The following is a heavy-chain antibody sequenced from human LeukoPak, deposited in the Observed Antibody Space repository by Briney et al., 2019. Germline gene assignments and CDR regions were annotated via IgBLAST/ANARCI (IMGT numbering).Heavy chain of an antibody. CDR1: GFTFSDYY. CDR3: ARGSGSFPLDY. Sequence: PGGSLRLSCAASGFTFSDYYMSWVRQAPGKGVEWVSYISSSGSTIYYADSVKGRFTISSDNANNSLYLQMNSLRAEDTAVYYCARGSGSFPLDYWGQGTLVTVSS. CDR2: ISSSGSTI. V-gene: IGHV3-11*04. J-gene: IGHJ4*02. D-gene: IGHD1-26*01.